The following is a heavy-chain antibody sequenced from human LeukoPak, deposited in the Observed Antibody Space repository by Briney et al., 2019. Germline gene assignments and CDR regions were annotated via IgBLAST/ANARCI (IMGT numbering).Heavy chain of an antibody. CDR3: AREGITMIVVVTNGAFDI. Sequence: SQTLSLTCAISGDSVSSNSAAWNWIRQSPSRGLEWLGRTYYRSKWYNDYAVSVKSRITINPDTSKNQFSLQLNSVTPEDTAVYYCAREGITMIVVVTNGAFDIWGQWTIVTVSS. D-gene: IGHD3-22*01. CDR1: GDSVSSNSAA. CDR2: TYYRSKWYN. J-gene: IGHJ3*02. V-gene: IGHV6-1*01.